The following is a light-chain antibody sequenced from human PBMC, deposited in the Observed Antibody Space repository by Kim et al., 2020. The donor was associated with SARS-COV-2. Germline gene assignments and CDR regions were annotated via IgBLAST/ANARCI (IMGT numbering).Light chain of an antibody. CDR1: NIGSKS. J-gene: IGLJ3*02. V-gene: IGLV3-21*04. CDR3: QVWDSSSDHWV. CDR2: YDS. Sequence: APGKTARITSGGNNIGSKSVHWYQQKPGQAPVLFIYYDSARPPGIPERFSGSNSGNTATLTISRVEAGDEADYYCQVWDSSSDHWVFGGGTQLTVL.